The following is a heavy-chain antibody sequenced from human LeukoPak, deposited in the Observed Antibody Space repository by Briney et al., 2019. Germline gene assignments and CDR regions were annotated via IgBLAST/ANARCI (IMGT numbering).Heavy chain of an antibody. V-gene: IGHV1-18*01. D-gene: IGHD3-10*01. CDR3: ARIPPRGAEYFQH. J-gene: IGHJ1*01. Sequence: KFQGRVTITRDTSTSTAYMELRSLRSDDTAVYYCARIPPRGAEYFQHWGQGTLVTVSS.